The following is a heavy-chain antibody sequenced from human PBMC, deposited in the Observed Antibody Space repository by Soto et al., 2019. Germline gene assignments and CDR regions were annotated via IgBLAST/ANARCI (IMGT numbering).Heavy chain of an antibody. D-gene: IGHD3-22*01. J-gene: IGHJ3*02. CDR2: INAGNGNT. Sequence: QVQLVQSGAEEKKPGASVKVSCKASGYTFTSYAMHWVRQAPGQRLEWMGWINAGNGNTKYSQKFQGRVTITRDTSASTAYMELSSLRSEDTAVYYCARDRGYYDSRTAFDIWGQGTMVTVSS. V-gene: IGHV1-3*05. CDR3: ARDRGYYDSRTAFDI. CDR1: GYTFTSYA.